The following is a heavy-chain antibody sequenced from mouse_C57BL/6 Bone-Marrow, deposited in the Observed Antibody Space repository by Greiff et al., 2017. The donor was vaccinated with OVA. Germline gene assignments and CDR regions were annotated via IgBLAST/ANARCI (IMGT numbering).Heavy chain of an antibody. CDR1: GFNIKNTY. J-gene: IGHJ2*01. CDR3: ARDWDFDC. CDR2: IDPANGNT. V-gene: IGHV14-3*01. Sequence: VQLQQSVAEFVRPGASVKLSCTASGFNIKNTYMHWVKQRPEQGLEWIGRIDPANGNTKYAPKGQGKTTITADTTSNTAYLQISSLTSEDTTIYYCARDWDFDCWGQGTTLTVSS. D-gene: IGHD4-1*01.